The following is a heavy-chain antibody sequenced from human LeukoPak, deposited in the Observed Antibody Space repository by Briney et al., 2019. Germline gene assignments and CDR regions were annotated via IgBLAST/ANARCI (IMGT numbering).Heavy chain of an antibody. CDR3: ARVRRLGYCSSTSCSRGTNWFDP. Sequence: SETQSLTCAVYGGSFSGYYWSWIRQPPGKGLEWIGEINHSGSTNYNPSLKSRVTISVDTSKNQFSLKLSSVTAADTAVYYCARVRRLGYCSSTSCSRGTNWFDPWGQGTLVTVSS. CDR2: INHSGST. D-gene: IGHD2-2*01. CDR1: GGSFSGYY. J-gene: IGHJ5*02. V-gene: IGHV4-34*01.